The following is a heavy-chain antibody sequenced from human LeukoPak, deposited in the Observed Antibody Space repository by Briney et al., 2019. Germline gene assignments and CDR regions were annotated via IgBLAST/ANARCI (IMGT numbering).Heavy chain of an antibody. CDR2: ITWNSDLI. CDR1: RFTFDDYA. J-gene: IGHJ5*02. D-gene: IGHD3-10*01. Sequence: PGGSLRLSCAASRFTFDDYAMHWVRQAPGKGLEWVSSITWNSDLIVYADSVKGRFTVSRDNAKNSLCLQMNSLRLEDTALYYCAKGKFGELSYVFDNWGQGTLVTVSS. CDR3: AKGKFGELSYVFDN. V-gene: IGHV3-9*01.